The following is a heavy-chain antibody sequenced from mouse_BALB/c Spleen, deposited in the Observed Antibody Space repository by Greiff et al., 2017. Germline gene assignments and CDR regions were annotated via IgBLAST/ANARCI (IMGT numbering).Heavy chain of an antibody. Sequence: EVQRVESGGGLVQPGGSRKLSCAASGFTFSSFGMHWVRQAPEKGLEWVAYISSGSSTIYYADTVKGRSTFSKDNPKNTLFLQMTSLRSEDTDMYSCARYGWYDLDYWGQGTTLTVSS. CDR3: ARYGWYDLDY. J-gene: IGHJ2*01. CDR1: GFTFSSFG. V-gene: IGHV5-17*02. CDR2: ISSGSSTI. D-gene: IGHD1-1*02.